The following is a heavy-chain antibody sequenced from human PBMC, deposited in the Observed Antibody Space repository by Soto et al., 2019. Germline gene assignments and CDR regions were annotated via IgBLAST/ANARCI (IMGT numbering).Heavy chain of an antibody. CDR3: ARHGGVSDCLPHTLYYYYAMDV. V-gene: IGHV5-51*01. Sequence: PGESLKISGKGSGYSFTSYWIGWVRQMPGKGLEWMGIIYPGESDTRYSPSFQGQVTISADKSISTAYLQWSSLKASDTAMYYCARHGGVSDCLPHTLYYYYAMDVWGQGTTVTVSS. D-gene: IGHD3-16*01. J-gene: IGHJ6*02. CDR1: GYSFTSYW. CDR2: IYPGESDT.